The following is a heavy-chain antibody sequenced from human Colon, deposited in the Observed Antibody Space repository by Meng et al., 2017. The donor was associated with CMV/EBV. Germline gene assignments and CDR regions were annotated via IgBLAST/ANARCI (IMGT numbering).Heavy chain of an antibody. Sequence: QMQLQQWGAGLLKPSETLSLTCAVYGGSFSGDYWTWIRQPPGKGLDWIGYIFHSGSTYYNPSLRSRLTISMDTSKNQFSLKLTSVTAADTAVYYCAGGTDSRKSGYWGQGILVTVSS. J-gene: IGHJ4*02. CDR1: GGSFSGDY. CDR3: AGGTDSRKSGY. CDR2: IFHSGST. D-gene: IGHD3-22*01. V-gene: IGHV4-34*12.